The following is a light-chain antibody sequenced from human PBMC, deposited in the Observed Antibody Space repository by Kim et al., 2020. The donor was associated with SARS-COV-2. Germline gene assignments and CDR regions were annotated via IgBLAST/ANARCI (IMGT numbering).Light chain of an antibody. J-gene: IGKJ4*01. Sequence: LSPGERVTLSCRARQSVSSYLAWYQQKPGQAPRLLIYDASSRATGIPARFSGSGSGTDFTLTISSLEPEDFAVYYCQQRSNWPLTFGGGTKVDIK. CDR1: QSVSSY. CDR2: DAS. CDR3: QQRSNWPLT. V-gene: IGKV3-11*01.